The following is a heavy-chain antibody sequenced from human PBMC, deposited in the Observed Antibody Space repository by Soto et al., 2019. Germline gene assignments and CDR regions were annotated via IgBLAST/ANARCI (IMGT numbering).Heavy chain of an antibody. Sequence: GGSLRLSCAASGFTFSDYYMSWIRQAPGKGLEWVSYISSSSSYTNYADSVKGRFTISRDNAKNSLYLQMNSLRAEDTAVYYCARELSSRWQQLETNNWFDPWGQGTLVTVSS. D-gene: IGHD6-13*01. CDR2: ISSSSSYT. J-gene: IGHJ5*02. CDR3: ARELSSRWQQLETNNWFDP. V-gene: IGHV3-11*06. CDR1: GFTFSDYY.